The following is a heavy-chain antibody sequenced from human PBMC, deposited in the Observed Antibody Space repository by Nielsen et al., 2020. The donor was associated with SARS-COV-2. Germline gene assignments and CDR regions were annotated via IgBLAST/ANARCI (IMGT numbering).Heavy chain of an antibody. V-gene: IGHV3-7*01. CDR3: ARDWSRAFDV. J-gene: IGHJ3*01. CDR2: IKPDGSGK. Sequence: GVLKISCAASGFTFSRLWMSWVRQVPGKGLVCVADIKPDGSGKFYVDSVKGRFNISRGNAKNSMSLQMNSLRLEDTAVYYCARDWSRAFDVWGQGTKVTVSS. CDR1: GFTFSRLW.